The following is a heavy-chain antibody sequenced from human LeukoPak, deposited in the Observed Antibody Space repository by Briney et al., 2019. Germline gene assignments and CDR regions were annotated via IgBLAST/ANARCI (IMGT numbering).Heavy chain of an antibody. CDR1: GNYW. J-gene: IGHJ4*02. Sequence: GGSLRLSCAASGNYWMRWVRQVPGKGLVWVSHINRDGSWTSYAGSVKGRFTTSTDNAKNTVYLQMNRLRAEHTAVYYCVSFYEPYWGRGTLVTVSS. CDR2: INRDGSWT. D-gene: IGHD2/OR15-2a*01. V-gene: IGHV3-74*01. CDR3: VSFYEPY.